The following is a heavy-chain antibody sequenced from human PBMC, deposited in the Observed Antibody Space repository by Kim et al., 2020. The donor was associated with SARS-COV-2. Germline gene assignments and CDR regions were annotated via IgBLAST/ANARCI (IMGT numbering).Heavy chain of an antibody. CDR1: GGSISSYY. CDR2: IYYSGST. CDR3: ARFYSSRQFDY. V-gene: IGHV4-59*01. Sequence: SETLSLTCTVSGGSISSYYWSWIRQPPGKGLEWIGYIYYSGSTNYNPSLKSRVTISVDTSKNQFSLKLSSVTAADTAVYYCARFYSSRQFDYWGQGTLVTVSS. J-gene: IGHJ4*02. D-gene: IGHD6-13*01.